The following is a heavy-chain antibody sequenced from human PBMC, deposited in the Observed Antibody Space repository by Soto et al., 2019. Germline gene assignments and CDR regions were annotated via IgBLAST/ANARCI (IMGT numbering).Heavy chain of an antibody. CDR2: INPSDGRT. CDR1: GYPFGSYY. Sequence: ASVKVSCKASGYPFGSYYMHWVRQAPGQGFEWMGIINPSDGRTTYAQKFQGRLTLTRDTSSTTLFMELSSLKAEDTAYYYCGRVGQQLAETSDQWGQGSLVTVSS. CDR3: GRVGQQLAETSDQ. D-gene: IGHD6-13*01. J-gene: IGHJ4*02. V-gene: IGHV1-46*01.